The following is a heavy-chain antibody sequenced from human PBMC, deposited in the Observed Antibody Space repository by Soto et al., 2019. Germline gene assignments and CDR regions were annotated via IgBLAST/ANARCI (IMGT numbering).Heavy chain of an antibody. CDR2: IDPSDSYT. CDR3: ASEGIAAQNYYYYGMDV. CDR1: GYSFTSYW. Sequence: GESLKISCKGSGYSFTSYWISWVRQMPGKGLEWMGRIDPSDSYTNYSPSFQGHVTISADKSISTAYLQWSSLKASDTAMYYCASEGIAAQNYYYYGMDVWGQGTTVTVSS. D-gene: IGHD6-13*01. J-gene: IGHJ6*02. V-gene: IGHV5-10-1*01.